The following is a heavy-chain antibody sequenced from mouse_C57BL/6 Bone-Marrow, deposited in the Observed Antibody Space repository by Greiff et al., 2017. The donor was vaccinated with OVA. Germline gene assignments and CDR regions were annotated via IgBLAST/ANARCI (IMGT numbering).Heavy chain of an antibody. CDR1: GYAFTNYL. D-gene: IGHD1-1*01. V-gene: IGHV1-54*01. J-gene: IGHJ2*01. CDR2: INPGSGGT. CDR3: GRDHGSPYYFGY. Sequence: QVQLQQSGAELVRPGTSVKVSCKASGYAFTNYLIEWVKQRPGQGLEWIGVINPGSGGTNYNEKFKGKATLTADKSSSTAYMQLSSLTSEDSAVYFCGRDHGSPYYFGYWGQGTTLTVSS.